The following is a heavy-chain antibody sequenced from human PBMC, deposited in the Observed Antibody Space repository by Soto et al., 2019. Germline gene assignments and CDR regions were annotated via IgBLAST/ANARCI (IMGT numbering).Heavy chain of an antibody. J-gene: IGHJ2*01. CDR3: ARWGYDFWSGYGNWYSDL. D-gene: IGHD3-3*01. Sequence: QVQLQESGPGLVKPSETLSLTCTVSGGSISSYYWSWIRQPPGKGLEWIGYIYYSGSTNYNPSLKSRVPMSVDTSKNQFSLKLSSVTAGDRAVYYCARWGYDFWSGYGNWYSDLWGRGTLVTVPS. CDR1: GGSISSYY. CDR2: IYYSGST. V-gene: IGHV4-59*01.